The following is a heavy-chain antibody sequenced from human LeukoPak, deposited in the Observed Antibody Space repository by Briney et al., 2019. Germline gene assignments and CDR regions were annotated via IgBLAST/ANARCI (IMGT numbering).Heavy chain of an antibody. V-gene: IGHV3-48*01. CDR2: ISSSSSTI. Sequence: GGSLRLSCAASGFTFSSYSMNWVRQAPGKGLEWVSYISSSSSTIYYADSVKGRFTISRDNAKNSLYLQMNSLRAEDTAVYYCARVTRYSGSFLLYFDYWGQGTLVTVSS. CDR3: ARVTRYSGSFLLYFDY. CDR1: GFTFSSYS. D-gene: IGHD1-26*01. J-gene: IGHJ4*02.